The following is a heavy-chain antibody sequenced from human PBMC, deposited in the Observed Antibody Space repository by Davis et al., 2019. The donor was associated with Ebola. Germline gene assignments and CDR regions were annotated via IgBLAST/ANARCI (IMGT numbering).Heavy chain of an antibody. CDR3: ARGVGNWNHFDY. J-gene: IGHJ4*02. CDR2: ISAYNGNT. Sequence: ASVKVSCKASGYTFTGYSMHWVRQAPGQGLEWMGWISAYNGNTNYAQKLQGRVTMTTDTSTSTAYMELRSLRSDDTAVYYCARGVGNWNHFDYWGQGTLVTVSS. CDR1: GYTFTGYS. V-gene: IGHV1-18*04. D-gene: IGHD1-1*01.